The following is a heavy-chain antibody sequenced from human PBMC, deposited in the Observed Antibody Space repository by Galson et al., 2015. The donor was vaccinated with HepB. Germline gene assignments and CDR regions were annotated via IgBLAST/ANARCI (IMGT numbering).Heavy chain of an antibody. Sequence: SLRLSCAASGFTFSSYGMHWVRQAPGKGLEWVAFIRYDGSNKYYADSVKGRFTISRDNSKNTLYLQMNSLRAEDTAVYYCAKVVYSVKPWVGWGQGTLVTVSS. CDR3: AKVVYSVKPWVG. V-gene: IGHV3-30*02. CDR1: GFTFSSYG. D-gene: IGHD5-18*01. J-gene: IGHJ4*02. CDR2: IRYDGSNK.